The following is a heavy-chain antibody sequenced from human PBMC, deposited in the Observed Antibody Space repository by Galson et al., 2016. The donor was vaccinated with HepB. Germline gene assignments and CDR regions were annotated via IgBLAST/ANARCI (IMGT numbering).Heavy chain of an antibody. CDR1: GYTFTSYA. V-gene: IGHV1-3*01. J-gene: IGHJ6*03. CDR2: INAGNGDT. Sequence: SVKVSCKASGYTFTSYALHWVRQAPGQGLEWMGWINAGNGDTQYSKNFQDRVTLTKDTSANIAYMELSSVTAADTAVYYCARGDNPDYGDYASAYYYMDVWGKGTTVTVSS. CDR3: ARGDNPDYGDYASAYYYMDV. D-gene: IGHD4-17*01.